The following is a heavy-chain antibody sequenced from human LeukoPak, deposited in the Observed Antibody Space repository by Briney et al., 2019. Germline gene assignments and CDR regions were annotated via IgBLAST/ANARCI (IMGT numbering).Heavy chain of an antibody. CDR3: TRPQHGDLYAFDI. J-gene: IGHJ3*02. D-gene: IGHD3-16*01. Sequence: GGSLRLSCAASGFTFPIYWMHWVRQAPGKGLVWVSRVNGDGSTTTYTDSVKGRFTISRDNAKNTVYLQMDSLRAEDTAVYYCTRPQHGDLYAFDIWGQGTMVTVSS. CDR1: GFTFPIYW. V-gene: IGHV3-74*01. CDR2: VNGDGSTT.